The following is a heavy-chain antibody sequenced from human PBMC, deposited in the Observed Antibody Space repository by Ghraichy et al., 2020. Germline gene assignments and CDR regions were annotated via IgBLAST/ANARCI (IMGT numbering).Heavy chain of an antibody. J-gene: IGHJ6*02. CDR2: IGGSSTHI. D-gene: IGHD2-2*02. V-gene: IGHV3-21*06. CDR1: GFTFSTYS. CDR3: ARGGSDIDVVPAAIISMDV. Sequence: GESLRLSCAVSGFTFSTYSMNWVRQAPGKGLEWVSSIGGSSTHIYYADSVKGRFIISRDNAKNSLYLQMDSLRAEDTAVYYCARGGSDIDVVPAAIISMDVWGQGTTVTVSS.